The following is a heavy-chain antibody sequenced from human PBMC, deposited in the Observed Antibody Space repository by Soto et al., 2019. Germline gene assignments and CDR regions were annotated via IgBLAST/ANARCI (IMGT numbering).Heavy chain of an antibody. CDR2: VYYSGST. J-gene: IGHJ4*02. CDR1: GASISDYY. D-gene: IGHD3-22*01. V-gene: IGHV4-59*08. CDR3: ARHQRPSSGYYPFDH. Sequence: SETLSLTCTVSGASISDYYWSWIRQPPGKRLEWIGYVYYSGSTSYNPSLKSRVTVSVDTSKNQFSLRLSSVTAADTAVYYCARHQRPSSGYYPFDHWGQGTLVTVSS.